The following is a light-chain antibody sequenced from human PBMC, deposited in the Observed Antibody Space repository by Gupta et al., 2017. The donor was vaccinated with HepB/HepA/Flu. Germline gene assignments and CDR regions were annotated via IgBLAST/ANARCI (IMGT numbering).Light chain of an antibody. CDR3: QQYGSSPLT. J-gene: IGKJ4*01. CDR1: QSVSSSY. CDR2: GAS. Sequence: EIVLTQSPGTLPSSPGERATLSCRASQSVSSSYLAWYQQKPGQAPRLLIYGASSRATGIPDRFSGSGSGTDFTLTIIRLEPEDFAVYFCQQYGSSPLTFGGGTKVEIK. V-gene: IGKV3-20*01.